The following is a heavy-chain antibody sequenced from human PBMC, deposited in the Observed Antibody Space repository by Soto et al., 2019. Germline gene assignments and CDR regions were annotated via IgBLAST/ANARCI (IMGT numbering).Heavy chain of an antibody. D-gene: IGHD2-15*01. CDR3: ARALGPGRAFDI. Sequence: ASVKVSCKGSGYTFTXYGISWVRQAPGQGLEWMGWISAYNGNTNYAQKLQGRVTMTTDTSTSTAYMELRSLRSDDTAVYYCARALGPGRAFDIWGQGTMVTVSS. V-gene: IGHV1-18*01. CDR1: GYTFTXYG. J-gene: IGHJ3*02. CDR2: ISAYNGNT.